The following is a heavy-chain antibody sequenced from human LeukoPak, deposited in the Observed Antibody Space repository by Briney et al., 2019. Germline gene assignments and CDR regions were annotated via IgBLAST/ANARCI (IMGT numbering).Heavy chain of an antibody. CDR3: ARDYTMTHASDI. Sequence: SETLSLTCTVSGGSMSDYYWSWIRQPPGKGLEWIGYIYYTGTTNYNPSLKGRVIISIDTSKNQFSLKLSSGTAADTALYYCARDYTMTHASDIWGQGTLVTVSS. D-gene: IGHD3-22*01. CDR2: IYYTGTT. V-gene: IGHV4-59*01. J-gene: IGHJ3*02. CDR1: GGSMSDYY.